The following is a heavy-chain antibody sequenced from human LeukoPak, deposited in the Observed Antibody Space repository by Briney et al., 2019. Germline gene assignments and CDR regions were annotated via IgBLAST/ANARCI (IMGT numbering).Heavy chain of an antibody. Sequence: GGSLRLSCIASGFTVSSNYMSWVRQAPGKGLEWVSVIYSDGSTAYADSVKGRFTISRDNSKNTVFLQMNSLRAEDTAVYYCTVLRGVIDPYWGQGTLVTVSS. J-gene: IGHJ4*02. CDR3: TVLRGVIDPY. V-gene: IGHV3-66*01. CDR1: GFTVSSNY. D-gene: IGHD3-10*01. CDR2: IYSDGST.